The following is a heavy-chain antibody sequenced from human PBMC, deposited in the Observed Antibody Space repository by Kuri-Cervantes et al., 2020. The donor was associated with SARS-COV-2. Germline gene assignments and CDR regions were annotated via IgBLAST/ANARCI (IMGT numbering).Heavy chain of an antibody. Sequence: ASVKVSCKASGYTFTSYDINWVRQATGQGLEWMGWMNPNSGNTGYAQKFQGRVTMTRNTSISTAYMELSSLRSEDTAVYYCARGKRMVRYSTTLLGHDSYYYYMDVWVKGTTVTAP. D-gene: IGHD3-10*01. CDR1: GYTFTSYD. V-gene: IGHV1-8*01. CDR3: ARGKRMVRYSTTLLGHDSYYYYMDV. J-gene: IGHJ6*03. CDR2: MNPNSGNT.